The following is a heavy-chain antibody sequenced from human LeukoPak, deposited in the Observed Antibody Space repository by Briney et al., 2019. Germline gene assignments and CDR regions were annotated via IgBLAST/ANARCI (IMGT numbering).Heavy chain of an antibody. CDR3: VKGLQKSIVGAITSDY. J-gene: IGHJ4*02. D-gene: IGHD1-26*01. CDR2: ISASGGST. V-gene: IGHV3-23*01. Sequence: QTGGSLRLSCAASGFTCSNYAMSWVRQAPGKGLEWVSVISASGGSTYYADSVKGRFTISRDNSKNTLYLQMNSLRAEDTAVYYCVKGLQKSIVGAITSDYWGQGTLVTVSS. CDR1: GFTCSNYA.